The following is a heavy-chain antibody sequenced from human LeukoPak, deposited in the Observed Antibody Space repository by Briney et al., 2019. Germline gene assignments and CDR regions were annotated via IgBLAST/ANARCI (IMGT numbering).Heavy chain of an antibody. J-gene: IGHJ4*02. V-gene: IGHV3-11*01. CDR3: ARAGYYDGSTFDY. CDR2: ISSSGSNT. Sequence: GGSLRLSCAASGFTFSDNYMTWIRQAPGKGLEWVSYISSSGSNTYYADSVKGRFTISSDNAKKSLYLQMNSLRAEDTAVYYCARAGYYDGSTFDYWGQGTLVTVSS. D-gene: IGHD3-22*01. CDR1: GFTFSDNY.